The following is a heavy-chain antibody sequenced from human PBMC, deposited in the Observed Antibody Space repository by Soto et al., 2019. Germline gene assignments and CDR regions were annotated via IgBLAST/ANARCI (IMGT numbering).Heavy chain of an antibody. CDR2: INHSGST. CDR1: GGSFSGYY. Sequence: SETLSLTCAVYGGSFSGYYWSWIRQPPGKGLEWIGEINHSGSTNYNPSLKSRVTISVDTSKNQFSLKLSSVTAADTAVYYCARGLRMVRGFEIGSSKGWFDPWGQGTLVTVSS. J-gene: IGHJ5*02. D-gene: IGHD3-10*01. V-gene: IGHV4-34*01. CDR3: ARGLRMVRGFEIGSSKGWFDP.